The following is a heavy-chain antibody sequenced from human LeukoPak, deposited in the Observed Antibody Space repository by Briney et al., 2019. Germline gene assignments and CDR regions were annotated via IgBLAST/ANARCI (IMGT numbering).Heavy chain of an antibody. D-gene: IGHD5-12*01. CDR2: ISGSGGST. CDR1: GFTVSSNH. J-gene: IGHJ4*02. V-gene: IGHV3-23*01. Sequence: SGGSLRLSCAVSGFTVSSNHMSWVRQAPGKGLEWVSAISGSGGSTYYADSVKGRFTISRDNSKNTLYLQMNSLRAEDTAVYYCAKDPVAKENDYWGQGTLVTVSS. CDR3: AKDPVAKENDY.